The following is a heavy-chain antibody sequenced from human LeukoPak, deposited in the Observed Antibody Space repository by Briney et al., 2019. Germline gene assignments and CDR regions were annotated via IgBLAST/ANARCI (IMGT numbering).Heavy chain of an antibody. J-gene: IGHJ4*02. V-gene: IGHV3-23*01. Sequence: QPGGSLRLSCAASGFTFSSYAMSWARQAPGKGLEWVSAISGSGGSTYYADSVKGRFTISRDNSKNTLYLQMNSLRAEDTAVYYCAKAPYYDSSGYYPIFDYWGQGTLVTVSS. D-gene: IGHD3-22*01. CDR2: ISGSGGST. CDR3: AKAPYYDSSGYYPIFDY. CDR1: GFTFSSYA.